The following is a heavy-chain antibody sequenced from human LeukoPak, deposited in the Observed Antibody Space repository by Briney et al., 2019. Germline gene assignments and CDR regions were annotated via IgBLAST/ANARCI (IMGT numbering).Heavy chain of an antibody. D-gene: IGHD3-9*01. Sequence: ASVKVSCKASGYIFTSYYMYWVRQAPGQGLEWMGIINPSGGSTSYAQKFQGRVTMTRDMSTSTVYMELSSLRSEDTAVYHCARDRELRYFDWLRDSHYYYMDVWGKGTTVTVSS. CDR3: ARDRELRYFDWLRDSHYYYMDV. CDR1: GYIFTSYY. V-gene: IGHV1-46*01. CDR2: INPSGGST. J-gene: IGHJ6*03.